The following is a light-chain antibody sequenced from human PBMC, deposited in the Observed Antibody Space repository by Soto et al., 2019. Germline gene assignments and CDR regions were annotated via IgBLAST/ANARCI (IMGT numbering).Light chain of an antibody. Sequence: DGVMTQSPLSLPVTLGQPASISCRSSQSLVHSDGHNFFNWFHQRQGQSPRSLIYKVSNRDAGVPDRVSARGSASDSTLRISRVGAEDIGGYPCSDGTRWPPKYSFGRGNKLVIK. CDR1: QSLVHSDGHNF. CDR2: KVS. V-gene: IGKV2-30*02. J-gene: IGKJ2*03. CDR3: SDGTRWPPKYS.